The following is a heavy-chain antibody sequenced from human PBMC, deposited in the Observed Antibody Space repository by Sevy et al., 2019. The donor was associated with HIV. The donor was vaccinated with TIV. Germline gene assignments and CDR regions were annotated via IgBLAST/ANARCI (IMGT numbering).Heavy chain of an antibody. D-gene: IGHD2-8*01. Sequence: GGSLRLSCAASGFTFSKYSMSWVRQPPGKGLEWVSTLSFGCGEVNYADSVKGRFTISRDNSKSSVFLQMNNLRPEDTAVYYCAREGCTKPHDYWGQGTLVTVSS. J-gene: IGHJ4*02. V-gene: IGHV3-23*01. CDR3: AREGCTKPHDY. CDR2: LSFGCGEV. CDR1: GFTFSKYS.